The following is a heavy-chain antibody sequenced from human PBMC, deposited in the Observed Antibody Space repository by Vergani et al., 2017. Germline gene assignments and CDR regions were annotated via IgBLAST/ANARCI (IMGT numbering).Heavy chain of an antibody. CDR3: ARRAYYNDPDY. CDR2: IYYSGST. CDR1: GGSISSSSYY. J-gene: IGHJ4*02. Sequence: QLQLQESGPGLVKPSETLSLTCTVSGGSISSSSYYWGWIRQPPGKGLEWIGSIYYSGSTYYNPSLKSHVIISVDTPQNQFSLKLSSVTAADPAVYYCARRAYYNDPDYWGQGTLVTVSS. D-gene: IGHD1-1*01. V-gene: IGHV4-39*01.